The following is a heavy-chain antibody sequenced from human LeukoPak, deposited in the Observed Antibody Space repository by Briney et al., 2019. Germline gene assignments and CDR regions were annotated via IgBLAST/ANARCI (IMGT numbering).Heavy chain of an antibody. CDR1: GYTFTSYY. Sequence: ASVTVSCKASGYTFTSYYMHWVRQAPGQGLEWMGIINPSGGSTSYAQKFQGRVTMTRDMSTSTVYMELSSLRSDDTAVYYCARDHGGTTMFVDAFDIWGQGTMVTVSS. CDR3: ARDHGGTTMFVDAFDI. V-gene: IGHV1-46*01. CDR2: INPSGGST. D-gene: IGHD3-3*01. J-gene: IGHJ3*02.